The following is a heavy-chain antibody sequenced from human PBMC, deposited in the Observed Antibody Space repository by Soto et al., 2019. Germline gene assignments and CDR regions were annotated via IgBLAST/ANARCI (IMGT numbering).Heavy chain of an antibody. V-gene: IGHV3-48*02. CDR1: GFTFSSYS. J-gene: IGHJ5*02. CDR3: ARESGGNRTPAFFGNFDP. D-gene: IGHD1-26*01. CDR2: ISSSSSTI. Sequence: GGSLRLSCAASGFTFSSYSMNWVRQAPGKGLEWVSYISSSSSTIYYADSVKGRFTISRDNAKNSLYLQMNSLRDDDTAVYYCARESGGNRTPAFFGNFDPWGQGTLVTVSS.